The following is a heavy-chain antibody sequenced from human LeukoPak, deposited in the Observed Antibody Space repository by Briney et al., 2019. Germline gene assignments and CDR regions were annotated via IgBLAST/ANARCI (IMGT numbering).Heavy chain of an antibody. Sequence: SLKVSCKTSGGTFSSYAISWVRQAPGQGLEWMGGIIPIFGTANYAQKFQGRVTITADESTSTAYMELSSLRSEDTAVYYCARVPRTPNWKASPLDYWGQGTLVTVSA. D-gene: IGHD1-1*01. CDR3: ARVPRTPNWKASPLDY. J-gene: IGHJ4*02. V-gene: IGHV1-69*13. CDR2: IIPIFGTA. CDR1: GGTFSSYA.